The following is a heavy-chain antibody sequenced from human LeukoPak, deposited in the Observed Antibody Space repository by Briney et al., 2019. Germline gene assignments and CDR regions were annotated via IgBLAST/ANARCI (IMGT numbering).Heavy chain of an antibody. CDR2: VYPGDSDT. CDR1: GYSFTNYW. D-gene: IGHD3-22*01. V-gene: IGHV5-51*01. J-gene: IGHJ4*02. Sequence: GESLKISYKGSGYSFTNYWIGWVRQMPGKGLEWIAIVYPGDSDTRCSPSFQGQVTISADKSISTAYLQWGSLKASDTAMYYCTRPDSSGFYTDWGQGTLVTVSS. CDR3: TRPDSSGFYTD.